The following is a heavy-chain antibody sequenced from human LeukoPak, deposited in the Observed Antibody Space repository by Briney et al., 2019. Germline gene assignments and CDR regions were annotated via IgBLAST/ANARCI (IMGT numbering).Heavy chain of an antibody. J-gene: IGHJ3*02. Sequence: PSETLSLTCTVSGGSISSGSYYWSWTRQPAGKGLEWIGRIYTSGSTNYNPSLKSRVTISVDTSENQFSLKLSSVTAADTAVYYCARATYYYDSSGRTDAFDIWGQGTMVTVSS. CDR3: ARATYYYDSSGRTDAFDI. CDR1: GGSISSGSYY. CDR2: IYTSGST. V-gene: IGHV4-61*02. D-gene: IGHD3-22*01.